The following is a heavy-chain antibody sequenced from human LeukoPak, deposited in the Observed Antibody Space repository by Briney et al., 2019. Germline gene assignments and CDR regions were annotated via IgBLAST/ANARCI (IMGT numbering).Heavy chain of an antibody. CDR3: ARGHNTYYGSAPLGY. J-gene: IGHJ4*02. CDR2: INHSGST. V-gene: IGHV4-34*01. D-gene: IGHD3-10*01. CDR1: GGSFSGYY. Sequence: SETLSLTCAVYGGSFSGYYWSWIRQPPGKGLEWIGEINHSGSTNYNPSLKSRVTISVATSKNQFSLKLSSVTPAHTAVYYCARGHNTYYGSAPLGYWGQGTLVTVSS.